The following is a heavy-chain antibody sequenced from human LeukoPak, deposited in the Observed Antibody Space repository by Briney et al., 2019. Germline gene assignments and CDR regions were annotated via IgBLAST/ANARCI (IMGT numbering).Heavy chain of an antibody. J-gene: IGHJ3*02. CDR1: GFIFSNYW. D-gene: IGHD6-13*01. Sequence: GGSLRLSCAASGFIFSNYWMNWVRQAPGKGLVWVSRINSDGSSASYADSVKGRFTISRDNAKNTLYLQMDSLRAEDTAVYYCARDKVGYSSSWTDAFDIWGQGTMVTVSS. CDR2: INSDGSSA. V-gene: IGHV3-74*01. CDR3: ARDKVGYSSSWTDAFDI.